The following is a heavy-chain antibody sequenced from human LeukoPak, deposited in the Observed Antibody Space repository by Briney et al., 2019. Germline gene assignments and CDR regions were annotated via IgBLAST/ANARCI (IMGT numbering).Heavy chain of an antibody. CDR3: ARAHRDFWSGLFGAFDI. D-gene: IGHD3-3*01. Sequence: ASVKVSCKASGYTFTGYYMHWVRQAPGQGREWMGWIDPNSGGTNYAQKFQGRVTMTRDTSISTAYMVLNRLRSDDTAVYYCARAHRDFWSGLFGAFDIWGQGTMVTVSS. V-gene: IGHV1-2*02. J-gene: IGHJ3*02. CDR1: GYTFTGYY. CDR2: IDPNSGGT.